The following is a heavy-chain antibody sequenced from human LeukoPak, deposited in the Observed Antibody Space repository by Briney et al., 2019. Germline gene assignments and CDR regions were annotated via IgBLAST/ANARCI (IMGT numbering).Heavy chain of an antibody. CDR1: GFTFSSYA. Sequence: PGRSLGLSCAASGFTFSSYAMHWVRQAPGKGLEWVAVISYDGSNKYYADSVKGRFTISRDNSKNTLYLQINSLRAEDTAVYYCARSKFSGAYFDYWGQGTLVTVSS. V-gene: IGHV3-30*04. D-gene: IGHD2-15*01. CDR2: ISYDGSNK. CDR3: ARSKFSGAYFDY. J-gene: IGHJ4*02.